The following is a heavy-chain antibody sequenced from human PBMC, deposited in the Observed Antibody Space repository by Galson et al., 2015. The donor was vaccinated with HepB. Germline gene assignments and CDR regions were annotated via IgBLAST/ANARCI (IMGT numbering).Heavy chain of an antibody. D-gene: IGHD2-21*01. V-gene: IGHV1-24*01. J-gene: IGHJ4*02. CDR2: FDPEDGET. CDR1: GYTLTELS. CDR3: ATGLPRRVVVGAYYFDY. Sequence: SVKVSCKVSGYTLTELSMHWVRQAPGKGLEWMGGFDPEDGETIYAQKFQGRVTMTEDTSTDTAYMELSSLRSEDTAVYYCATGLPRRVVVGAYYFDYWGQGTLVTVSS.